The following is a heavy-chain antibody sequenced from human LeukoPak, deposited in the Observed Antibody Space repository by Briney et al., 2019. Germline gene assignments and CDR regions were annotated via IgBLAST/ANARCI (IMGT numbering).Heavy chain of an antibody. CDR2: ISGSGSAT. Sequence: GGSLRLSCAASGFTFSTYWMSWVRQAPGKGLKWVSAISGSGSATYYADSVKGRFTISRDNSKNTLYLQMNSLRAEDTAVYYCAKDQYGEAFDIWGPGTMVTVSS. D-gene: IGHD4-17*01. V-gene: IGHV3-23*01. CDR3: AKDQYGEAFDI. CDR1: GFTFSTYW. J-gene: IGHJ3*02.